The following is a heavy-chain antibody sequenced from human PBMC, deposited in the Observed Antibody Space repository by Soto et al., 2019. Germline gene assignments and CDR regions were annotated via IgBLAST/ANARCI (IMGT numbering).Heavy chain of an antibody. V-gene: IGHV3-48*01. CDR3: AKTAEAVAGTVYGY. D-gene: IGHD6-19*01. CDR2: ISSSSSTI. CDR1: GFTFSSYS. J-gene: IGHJ4*02. Sequence: EVQLVESGGGLVQPGGSLRLSCAASGFTFSSYSMNWVRQAPGKGLEWVSYISSSSSTIYYADSVKGRFTISRDNAKNTLYLQMNSLRAEDTAVYYCAKTAEAVAGTVYGYWGQGTLVTVS.